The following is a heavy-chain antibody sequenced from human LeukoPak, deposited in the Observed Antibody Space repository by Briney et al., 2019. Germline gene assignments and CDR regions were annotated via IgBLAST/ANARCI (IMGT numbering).Heavy chain of an antibody. J-gene: IGHJ4*02. Sequence: GSLRPSGSASGFTSTGFAMHWVGQAPGKRLEYVSRISTNGGSTHYPDSVKGRFTISRENSKNTLVLQMGSLRAEGAAVYYCVYSSGWPLWGERPVDTVSS. V-gene: IGHV3-64D*09. CDR1: GFTSTGFA. CDR2: ISTNGGST. D-gene: IGHD6-19*01. CDR3: VYSSGWPL.